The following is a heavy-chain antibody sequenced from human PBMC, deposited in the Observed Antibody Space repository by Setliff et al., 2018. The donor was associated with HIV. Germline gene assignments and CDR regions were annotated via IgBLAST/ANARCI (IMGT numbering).Heavy chain of an antibody. Sequence: PSETLSLTCTVSGDSISSYFWSWIRQSPGKGLEWIGFRSTTGSTKYNPSLQNRVTMSIDTSKNQFSLKLTSVTAADTAVYYCARRIDNSGSFPDKNWFDTWGQGSLVTVSS. V-gene: IGHV4-4*09. CDR2: RSTTGST. CDR3: ARRIDNSGSFPDKNWFDT. J-gene: IGHJ5*02. CDR1: GDSISSYF. D-gene: IGHD3-10*01.